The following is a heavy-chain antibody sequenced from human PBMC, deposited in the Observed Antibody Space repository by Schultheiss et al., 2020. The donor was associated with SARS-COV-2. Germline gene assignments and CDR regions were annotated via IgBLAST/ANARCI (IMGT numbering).Heavy chain of an antibody. D-gene: IGHD3-10*01. J-gene: IGHJ6*02. CDR3: ARGRLWFGTRYYGMDV. Sequence: ASVKVSCKASGYTFTDYYIHWVRQAPGQGLEWMGWIHTSFGSPTYAQGLTGRFVFSVDTSVSTAYLQISALEAEDTAVYYCARGRLWFGTRYYGMDVWGQGTTVTVAS. V-gene: IGHV7-4-1*02. CDR1: GYTFTDYY. CDR2: IHTSFGSP.